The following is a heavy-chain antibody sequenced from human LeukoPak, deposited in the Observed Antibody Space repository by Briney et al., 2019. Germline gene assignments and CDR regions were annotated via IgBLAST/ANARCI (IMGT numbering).Heavy chain of an antibody. Sequence: ASVRVSCKASGYTFNSYYIHWVRQAPGQGLEWMGRIIPILGIANYAQKFQGRVTITADKSTSTAYMELSSLRSEDTAVYYCASRGALGSSGYFFDYWGQGTLVTVSS. J-gene: IGHJ4*02. CDR2: IIPILGIA. CDR3: ASRGALGSSGYFFDY. V-gene: IGHV1-69*02. D-gene: IGHD3-22*01. CDR1: GYTFNSYY.